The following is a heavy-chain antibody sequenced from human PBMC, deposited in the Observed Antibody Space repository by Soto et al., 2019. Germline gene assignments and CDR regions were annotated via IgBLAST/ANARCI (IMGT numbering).Heavy chain of an antibody. J-gene: IGHJ4*02. V-gene: IGHV3-21*02. CDR2: ISSNSGSI. CDR3: VRDKDTDGQMVFDS. D-gene: IGHD2-8*01. CDR1: GFSFSSFV. Sequence: DVQLVESGGGLVKPGGSLRLSCAASGFSFSSFVMHWVRQAPGKGLEWVSSISSNSGSIYYGDSVKGRFTISRDNAKNLLSLQMNNRRAEDTAADYCVRDKDTDGQMVFDSWGQGTLVTVSS.